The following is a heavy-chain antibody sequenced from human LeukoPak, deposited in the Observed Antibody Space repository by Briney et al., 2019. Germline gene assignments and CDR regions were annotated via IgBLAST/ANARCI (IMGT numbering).Heavy chain of an antibody. Sequence: SETLSLTCTVSGGSISSGSYYWSWIRQPAGKGLEWIGRIYTSGSTNYNPSLKSRVTISVDTSKNQFSLKLSSVTAADTAVYYCARVYSSSWDYWGQGTLVTVSS. J-gene: IGHJ4*02. V-gene: IGHV4-61*02. CDR3: ARVYSSSWDY. CDR2: IYTSGST. D-gene: IGHD6-13*01. CDR1: GGSISSGSYY.